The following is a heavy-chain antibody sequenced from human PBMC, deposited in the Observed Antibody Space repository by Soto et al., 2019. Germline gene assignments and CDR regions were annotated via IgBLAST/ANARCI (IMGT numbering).Heavy chain of an antibody. V-gene: IGHV1-18*04. D-gene: IGHD5-12*01. J-gene: IGHJ5*02. CDR3: ATSYESGFDP. CDR2: IKPDNGDT. CDR1: GYPFSKYG. Sequence: QLQLVQSGAEVERPGASVRVSCKAYGYPFSKYGISWIRQAPGQGLEWMGWIKPDNGDTNYAQKFQGRVTMTTDTSANTAYMELRRLRSDDTAVYYCATSYESGFDPWGQGTLVSVSS.